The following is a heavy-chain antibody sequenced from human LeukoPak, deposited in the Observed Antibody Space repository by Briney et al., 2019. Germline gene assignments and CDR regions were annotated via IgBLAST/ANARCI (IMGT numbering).Heavy chain of an antibody. CDR2: ISWNSGSI. CDR3: AKDFRYCSGGSCYSGGYFDY. J-gene: IGHJ4*02. Sequence: SLRLSCAASGFTFDDYAMHWVRQAPGKGLEWVSGISWNSGSIGYADSVKGRFTISRDNAKNSLYLQMNSLRAEDTALYYCAKDFRYCSGGSCYSGGYFDYWGQGTLVTVSS. V-gene: IGHV3-9*01. CDR1: GFTFDDYA. D-gene: IGHD2-15*01.